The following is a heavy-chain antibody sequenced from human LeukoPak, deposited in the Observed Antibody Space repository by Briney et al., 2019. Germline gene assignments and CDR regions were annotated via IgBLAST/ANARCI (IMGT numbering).Heavy chain of an antibody. V-gene: IGHV4-38-2*02. CDR2: IYHSGST. J-gene: IGHJ4*02. Sequence: PSETLSLTCTVSGYSISSGYYWGWIRPPPGKGLEWIGSIYHSGSTYYNPSLKSRVTISVDTSKNQFSLKLSSVTAADTAVYYCARAPQYYYDSSGFYFDYWGQGTLVTVSS. CDR1: GYSISSGYY. D-gene: IGHD3-22*01. CDR3: ARAPQYYYDSSGFYFDY.